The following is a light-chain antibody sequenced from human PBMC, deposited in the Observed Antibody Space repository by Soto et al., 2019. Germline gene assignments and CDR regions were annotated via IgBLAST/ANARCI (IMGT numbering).Light chain of an antibody. CDR3: QQYGTWIT. J-gene: IGKJ5*01. Sequence: EIVLTQSPATLSLSPGERVSLSCGASQWFSGRNLAWYQQKPGQSPRLLIYNSYIRASGVPDRFRGSGSGTDFTLTITRLEPEYFAVYYCQQYGTWITFGQGTRLETK. CDR2: NSY. V-gene: IGKV3D-20*01. CDR1: QWFSGRN.